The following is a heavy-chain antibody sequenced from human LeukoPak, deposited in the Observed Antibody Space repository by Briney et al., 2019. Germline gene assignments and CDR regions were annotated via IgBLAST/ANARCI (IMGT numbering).Heavy chain of an antibody. D-gene: IGHD3-22*01. V-gene: IGHV4-59*01. J-gene: IGHJ4*02. Sequence: PSETLSLTCTVSSGSIRSYYWSWIRQPPGKGLEWIGYIYYSGSTNYNPSLKSRVTISVDTSKNQFSLKLSSVTAADTAVYYCARQIDMGGFDYWGQGTLVTVSS. CDR2: IYYSGST. CDR1: SGSIRSYY. CDR3: ARQIDMGGFDY.